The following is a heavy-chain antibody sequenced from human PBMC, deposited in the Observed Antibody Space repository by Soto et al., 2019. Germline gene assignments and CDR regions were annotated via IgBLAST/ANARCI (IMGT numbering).Heavy chain of an antibody. Sequence: GGSLRLSCAASGFTFSNSALSWVRQSPGKGLEWVSAISGSGGDTYYADSVRGRFTISGDNSKSTLYLQMNSLRAEDTGVYYCAKEVLGGQGTLVTVSS. J-gene: IGHJ4*02. D-gene: IGHD2-15*01. V-gene: IGHV3-23*01. CDR3: AKEVL. CDR1: GFTFSNSA. CDR2: ISGSGGDT.